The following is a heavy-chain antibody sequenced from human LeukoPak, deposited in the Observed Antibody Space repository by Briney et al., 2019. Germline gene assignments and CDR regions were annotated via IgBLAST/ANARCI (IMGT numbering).Heavy chain of an antibody. CDR2: ISSSSSYI. Sequence: GGSLRLSCAASGFTFSSYSMNWVRQAPGKWVEGVSSISSSSSYIYYADSVKGRFTISRANAKNSLYLQMNSLRAEDTAVYYCARPSSSRSAYYYYGMDVWGQGTTVTVSS. CDR1: GFTFSSYS. CDR3: ARPSSSRSAYYYYGMDV. D-gene: IGHD6-13*01. V-gene: IGHV3-21*01. J-gene: IGHJ6*02.